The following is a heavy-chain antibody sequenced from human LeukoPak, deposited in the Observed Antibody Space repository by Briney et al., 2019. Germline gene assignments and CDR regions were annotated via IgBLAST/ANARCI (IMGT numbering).Heavy chain of an antibody. CDR2: INPNSGGT. V-gene: IGHV1-2*06. CDR1: GYTFTGYY. Sequence: ASVKVSCKASGYTFTGYYMHWVRQAPGQGLEWMGRINPNSGGTNYAQKFQGRVTMTRDTSICTAYMELSRLRSDDTAVYYCAREWRLTRDWFDPWGQGTLVTVSS. D-gene: IGHD7-27*01. CDR3: AREWRLTRDWFDP. J-gene: IGHJ5*02.